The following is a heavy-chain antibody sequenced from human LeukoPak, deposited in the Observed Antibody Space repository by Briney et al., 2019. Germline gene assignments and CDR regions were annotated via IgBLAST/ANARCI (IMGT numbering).Heavy chain of an antibody. CDR3: ATSRTLDH. CDR1: GFTFSSYW. Sequence: PGGSLRLSCAAPGFTFSSYWMSWVRQAPGKGLEWVANIKQDGSEKYHVDSVKGRFTISRDNAKSSLYLQMNSLRAEDTAVYYCATSRTLDHWGQGTLVTVSS. V-gene: IGHV3-7*05. J-gene: IGHJ4*02. CDR2: IKQDGSEK.